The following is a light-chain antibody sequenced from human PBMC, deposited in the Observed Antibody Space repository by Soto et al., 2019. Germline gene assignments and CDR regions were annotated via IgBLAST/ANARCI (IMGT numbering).Light chain of an antibody. Sequence: QSVLTQPPSASGSPGQSVTISCTGTSSDVGGYNYVSWYQQYPGKAPKVMIYEGSKRPSGVSNRFSGSKSGNTASLTISGLQAEDEADYYCCSYAGSRVVFGGGTKVTVL. CDR1: SSDVGGYNY. CDR2: EGS. CDR3: CSYAGSRVV. V-gene: IGLV2-23*01. J-gene: IGLJ2*01.